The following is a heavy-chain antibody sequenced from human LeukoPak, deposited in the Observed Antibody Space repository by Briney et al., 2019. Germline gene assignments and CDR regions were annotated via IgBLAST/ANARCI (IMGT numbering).Heavy chain of an antibody. J-gene: IGHJ4*02. Sequence: PGGSLRLSCAASGFTFSSYAMHWVRQAPGKGLEWLGRIKSITDDGTADYAAPVKGRFTISRDDSKNTLYLQMNSLKTEDTAVYYCTTGWGLLLLYWGQGTLVTVSS. V-gene: IGHV3-15*01. CDR1: GFTFSSYA. D-gene: IGHD2/OR15-2a*01. CDR2: IKSITDDGTA. CDR3: TTGWGLLLLY.